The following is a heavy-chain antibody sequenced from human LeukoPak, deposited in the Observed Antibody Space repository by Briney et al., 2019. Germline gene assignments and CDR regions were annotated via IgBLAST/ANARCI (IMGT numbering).Heavy chain of an antibody. CDR2: IYYSGST. CDR1: GGSISSGDYY. V-gene: IGHV4-30-4*08. Sequence: PSGTLSLTCTVSGGSISSGDYYWSWIRQPPGKGLEWIGYIYYSGSTYYNPSLKSRVTISVDTSKNQFSLKLSSVTAADTAVYYCARDLVRWYSYYMDVWGKGTTVTVSS. CDR3: ARDLVRWYSYYMDV. J-gene: IGHJ6*03. D-gene: IGHD4-23*01.